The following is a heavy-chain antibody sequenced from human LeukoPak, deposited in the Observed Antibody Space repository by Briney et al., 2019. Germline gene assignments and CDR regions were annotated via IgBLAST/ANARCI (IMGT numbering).Heavy chain of an antibody. J-gene: IGHJ6*03. CDR1: GGSISSYY. Sequence: SETLSLTCTVSGGSISSYYWSWIRQPPGKGLEWIGYIYYSGSTNYNPSLKSRVTISVDTSKNQFSLKLSSVTAADTAVYYCARVRRGMTTVYYYYMDVWGKGTTVTVSS. CDR3: ARVRRGMTTVYYYYMDV. V-gene: IGHV4-59*01. CDR2: IYYSGST. D-gene: IGHD4-17*01.